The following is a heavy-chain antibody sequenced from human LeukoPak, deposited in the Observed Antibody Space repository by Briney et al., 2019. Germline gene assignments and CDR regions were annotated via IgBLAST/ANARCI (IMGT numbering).Heavy chain of an antibody. CDR3: AREDIIIVPTATYLDY. Sequence: GGSLRLSCAGSGITFGSYSMNWVRHAPGKGLEWVSYIGHTGSITDYADSVKGRFTVSRDNAKNSLYLQMNSLRAEDTAVYYCAREDIIIVPTATYLDYWGQGTLVIVSS. CDR1: GITFGSYS. V-gene: IGHV3-48*04. CDR2: IGHTGSIT. D-gene: IGHD2-2*01. J-gene: IGHJ4*02.